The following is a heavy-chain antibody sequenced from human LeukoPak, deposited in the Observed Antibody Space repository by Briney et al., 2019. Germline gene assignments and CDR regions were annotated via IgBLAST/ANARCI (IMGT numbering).Heavy chain of an antibody. V-gene: IGHV4-59*01. CDR2: IYYSGST. J-gene: IGHJ4*02. CDR3: ARVTGYIIEDYFDY. D-gene: IGHD6-13*01. Sequence: SETLSLTCTVSGGSISNYYWSWIRQPPGKGLEWIGYIYYSGSTNYNPSLKSRVTISVDTSKKQFSLKLSSVTAADTAVYYCARVTGYIIEDYFDYWGQGTLVTVSS. CDR1: GGSISNYY.